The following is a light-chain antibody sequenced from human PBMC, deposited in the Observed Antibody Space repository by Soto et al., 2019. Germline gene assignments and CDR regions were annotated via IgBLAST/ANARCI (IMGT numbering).Light chain of an antibody. CDR1: SSDVGCYNL. CDR3: CSYAGSSTCV. V-gene: IGLV2-23*01. J-gene: IGLJ3*02. Sequence: QSALTQPASVSGSPGQSITISCTGTSSDVGCYNLVSWYQQHPGKAPKLMIYEGSKRPSGVSNRFSGSKSGNTASLTISGLQAEDEADYYCCSYAGSSTCVFGGGTKLTVL. CDR2: EGS.